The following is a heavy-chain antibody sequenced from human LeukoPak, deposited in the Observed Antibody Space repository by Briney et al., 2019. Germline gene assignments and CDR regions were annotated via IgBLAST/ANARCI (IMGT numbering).Heavy chain of an antibody. CDR1: GGSISSGSYY. CDR3: ATPREYFQH. V-gene: IGHV4-61*02. J-gene: IGHJ1*01. Sequence: PSETLSLTCTVSGGSISSGSYYWSWIRQPAGKGLEWIGRIYTSGSTNYNPSLKSRVTISVDTSKNQFSLKLSSVTAADTAVYYCATPREYFQHWGQGTLVTVSS. D-gene: IGHD1-14*01. CDR2: IYTSGST.